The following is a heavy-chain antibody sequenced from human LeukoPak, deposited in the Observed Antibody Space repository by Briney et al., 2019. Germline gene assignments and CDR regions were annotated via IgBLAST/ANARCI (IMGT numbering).Heavy chain of an antibody. CDR1: GFKFSSYW. Sequence: GGSMRLSCAVYGFKFSSYWMNWVRQVPGKGLMWAAHINTNGDSANYADSVKGRFTISRDNAKSTLSLQMNSLRAEDTAIYYCVRDNAYTFDYWGQGTLVTVSS. V-gene: IGHV3-74*01. D-gene: IGHD5-24*01. CDR2: INTNGDSA. J-gene: IGHJ4*01. CDR3: VRDNAYTFDY.